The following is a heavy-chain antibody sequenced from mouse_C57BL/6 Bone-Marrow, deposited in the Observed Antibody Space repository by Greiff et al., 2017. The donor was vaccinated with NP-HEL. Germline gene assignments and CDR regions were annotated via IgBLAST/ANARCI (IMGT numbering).Heavy chain of an antibody. Sequence: EVQLQESGPGLVKPSQSLSLTCSVTGYSITSGYYWNWIRQFPGNKLEWMGYISYDGSNNYNPSLKNRISITRDTSKNQFFLKLNSVTTEDTATYYCARDLYYYGSSFYWYFDVWGTGTTVTVSS. CDR2: ISYDGSN. CDR1: GYSITSGYY. V-gene: IGHV3-6*01. D-gene: IGHD1-1*01. CDR3: ARDLYYYGSSFYWYFDV. J-gene: IGHJ1*03.